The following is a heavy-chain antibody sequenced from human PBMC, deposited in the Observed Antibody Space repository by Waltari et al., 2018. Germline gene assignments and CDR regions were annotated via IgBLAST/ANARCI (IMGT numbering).Heavy chain of an antibody. J-gene: IGHJ5*02. Sequence: EVQLVESGGGLVKPGGSLRLSCAASGFTFSSYSMNWVRQAPGKGLEWVSSISSSSSYIYYADSVKGRFTISRDNAKNSLYLQMNSLRAEDTGVYYCTRDVGYCSGGACYRWFDPWGQGTLVTVSS. CDR2: ISSSSSYI. D-gene: IGHD2-15*01. CDR3: TRDVGYCSGGACYRWFDP. CDR1: GFTFSSYS. V-gene: IGHV3-21*01.